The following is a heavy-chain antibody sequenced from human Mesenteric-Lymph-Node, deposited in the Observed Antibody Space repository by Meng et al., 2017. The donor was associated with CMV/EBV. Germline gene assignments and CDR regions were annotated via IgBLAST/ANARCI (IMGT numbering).Heavy chain of an antibody. CDR3: VRVRYCTSTTCRGAFDV. CDR2: TRNKANSYTT. V-gene: IGHV3-72*01. Sequence: GESLKISCAASGFTFSSYAMSWVRQAPGKGLEWVGRTRNKANSYTTEYAASVKGRFTISRDDSKDSLYLQMNSLKTEDTAVYYCVRVRYCTSTTCRGAFDVWGQGTMVTVSS. CDR1: GFTFSSYA. D-gene: IGHD2-2*01. J-gene: IGHJ3*01.